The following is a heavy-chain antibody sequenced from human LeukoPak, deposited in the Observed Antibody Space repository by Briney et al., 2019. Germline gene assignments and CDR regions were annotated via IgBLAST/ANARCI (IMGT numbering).Heavy chain of an antibody. D-gene: IGHD3-10*01. Sequence: GDSLKISCKGSGYSFTNHWIGRVRQMPGKGLEWMGIILPGDSHLRYSPSFQGQVTISADKSSSTAYLQWTSLKASDTAMYYCARLGGRSPYYYYMDVWGEGTTVTVFS. CDR3: ARLGGRSPYYYYMDV. V-gene: IGHV5-51*01. CDR1: GYSFTNHW. CDR2: ILPGDSHL. J-gene: IGHJ6*03.